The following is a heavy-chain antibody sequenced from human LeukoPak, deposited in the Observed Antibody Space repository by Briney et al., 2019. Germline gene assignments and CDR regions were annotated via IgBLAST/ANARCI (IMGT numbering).Heavy chain of an antibody. CDR1: GGTINNYY. V-gene: IGHV4-59*01. CDR3: ARGVYIAAAQYGY. Sequence: PSETLSLTCNVSGGTINNYYWSWIRQPPGKGLEWIGYIYYSGTTNYNPSLKSRVTISVDTSKNQFSLKLSSVTAADTAVYYCARGVYIAAAQYGYWGQGTLVTVSS. D-gene: IGHD6-13*01. J-gene: IGHJ4*02. CDR2: IYYSGTT.